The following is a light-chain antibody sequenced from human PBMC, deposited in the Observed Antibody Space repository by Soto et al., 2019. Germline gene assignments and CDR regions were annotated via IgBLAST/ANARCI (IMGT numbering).Light chain of an antibody. CDR3: QQYDDWPPYT. V-gene: IGKV3-15*01. CDR1: HSISTN. Sequence: EIVMMQSPATLSVSPGERATLFCRASHSISTNLAWYQQKPGQPPRLIIYGASTRATGIPARFSGSGSGTEFTLTISSLQSEDFAVYYCQQYDDWPPYTFGQGTKLEIK. J-gene: IGKJ2*01. CDR2: GAS.